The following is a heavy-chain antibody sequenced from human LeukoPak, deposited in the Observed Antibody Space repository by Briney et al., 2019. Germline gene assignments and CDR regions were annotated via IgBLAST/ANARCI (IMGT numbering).Heavy chain of an antibody. J-gene: IGHJ5*02. D-gene: IGHD4-23*01. Sequence: SETLSLTCTVSGGSISTYYWSWIRQPPGKGLEWIGYIHNSGSTNYNPSLKSRVTISVDASDNQFSLKLSSVTAADTAVYYCARQGDYVGNWFDPWGQGTLVTVSP. V-gene: IGHV4-59*08. CDR2: IHNSGST. CDR3: ARQGDYVGNWFDP. CDR1: GGSISTYY.